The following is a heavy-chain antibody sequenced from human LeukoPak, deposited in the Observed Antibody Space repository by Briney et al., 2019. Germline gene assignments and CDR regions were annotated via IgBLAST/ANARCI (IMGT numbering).Heavy chain of an antibody. Sequence: ASVKVSCKASGYTFTGSYMQWVRQAPGQGLEWMGRINPNTGGTNYAQKFQGRVTMTRDTSISTAYMELSRLRSDDTAVYYCAKETAPDGDYSFDYWGQGTLVTVSS. CDR1: GYTFTGSY. D-gene: IGHD4-17*01. J-gene: IGHJ4*02. V-gene: IGHV1-2*06. CDR3: AKETAPDGDYSFDY. CDR2: INPNTGGT.